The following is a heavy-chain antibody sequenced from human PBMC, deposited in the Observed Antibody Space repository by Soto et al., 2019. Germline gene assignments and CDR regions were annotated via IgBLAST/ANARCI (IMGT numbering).Heavy chain of an antibody. CDR1: GFTFSDYY. D-gene: IGHD3-10*01. J-gene: IGHJ4*02. CDR2: ISSSSSYT. Sequence: QVQLVESGGGLVKPGGSLRLSCAASGFTFSDYYMSWIRQAPGKGLEWVSYISSSSSYTNYADSVKGRFTISRDNXKNSLYLQMNSLRAEDTAVYYCARCELGDVTAIDYWGQGTLVTVSS. CDR3: ARCELGDVTAIDY. V-gene: IGHV3-11*05.